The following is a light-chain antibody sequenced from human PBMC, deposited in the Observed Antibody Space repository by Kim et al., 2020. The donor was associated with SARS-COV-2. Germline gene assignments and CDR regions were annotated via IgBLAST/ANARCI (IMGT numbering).Light chain of an antibody. CDR1: NIGSKS. V-gene: IGLV3-21*04. J-gene: IGLJ1*01. CDR3: QVWDSSSDHV. Sequence: APGKTARITWGGNNIGSKSVHWYPQKPGQAPVLVIYYDSDRPSGIPERFSGSNSGNTATLTISRVEAGDEADYYCQVWDSSSDHVFGTGTKVTVL. CDR2: YDS.